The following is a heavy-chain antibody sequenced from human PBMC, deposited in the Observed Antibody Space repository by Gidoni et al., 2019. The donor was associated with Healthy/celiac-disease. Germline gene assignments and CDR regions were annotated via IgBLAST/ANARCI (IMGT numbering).Heavy chain of an antibody. CDR2: ICHSGST. CDR1: GYSISSGYY. CDR3: ARDGG. J-gene: IGHJ4*02. Sequence: QVQLQESGPGLVKPSETLSLTCAVSGYSISSGYYWGWIRQPPGKGLEWIGSICHSGSTYYNPSLKSRVTISVDTSKNQFSLKLSSVTAADTAVYYCARDGGWGQGTLVIVSS. V-gene: IGHV4-38-2*02. D-gene: IGHD3-16*01.